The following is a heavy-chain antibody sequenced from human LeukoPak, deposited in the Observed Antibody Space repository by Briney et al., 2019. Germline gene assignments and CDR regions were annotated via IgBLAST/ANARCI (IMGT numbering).Heavy chain of an antibody. V-gene: IGHV3-23*01. Sequence: GGSLRLSCAASGFTFSSYAMSWVRQAPGKGLEWVSAISGSGGSTYYADPVKGRFTISRDNSKNTLYLQMNSLRAEDTAVYYCAKDGSSSWFFDYWGQGTLVTVSS. D-gene: IGHD6-13*01. CDR3: AKDGSSSWFFDY. CDR1: GFTFSSYA. CDR2: ISGSGGST. J-gene: IGHJ4*02.